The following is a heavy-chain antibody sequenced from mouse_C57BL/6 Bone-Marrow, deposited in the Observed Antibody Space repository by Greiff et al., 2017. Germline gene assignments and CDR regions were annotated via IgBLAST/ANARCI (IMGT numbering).Heavy chain of an antibody. D-gene: IGHD2-4*01. CDR2: SRNKANDYTT. J-gene: IGHJ2*01. Sequence: EVKVVESGGGLVQSGRSLRLSCATSGFTFSDFYMEWVRQAPGKGLEWIAASRNKANDYTTEYSASVKGRFIVSRDTSQSILYLQMNALRAEDTAIYYCARDTTMIMRHYFDYWGQGTTLTVSS. CDR1: GFTFSDFY. V-gene: IGHV7-1*01. CDR3: ARDTTMIMRHYFDY.